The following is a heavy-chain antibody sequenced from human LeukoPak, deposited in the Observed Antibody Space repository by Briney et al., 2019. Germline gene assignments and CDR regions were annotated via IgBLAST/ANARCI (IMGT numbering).Heavy chain of an antibody. CDR1: GYTFINYG. J-gene: IGHJ1*01. V-gene: IGHV1-18*01. D-gene: IGHD3-22*01. Sequence: GASVKVSCKASGYTFINYGISWVRQAPGQGLEWMGWISAYNGNTNYAQKLHGRVTMTTDTSTSTAYMELRSLRSDDTAVYYCATPSSGYYADSFQYWGQGTLVTVSS. CDR3: ATPSSGYYADSFQY. CDR2: ISAYNGNT.